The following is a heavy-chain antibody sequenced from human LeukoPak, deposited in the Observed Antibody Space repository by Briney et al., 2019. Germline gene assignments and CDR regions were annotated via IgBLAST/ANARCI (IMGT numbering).Heavy chain of an antibody. V-gene: IGHV1-18*04. CDR2: ISAYNGNT. CDR1: GYTFTSYG. Sequence: GASVKVSFKASGYTFTSYGISWVRQAPGQGLEWMGWISAYNGNTNYAQKLQGRVTMTTDTSTSTAYMELRSLRSDDTAVYYCARDLGTAMVPYFDYWGQGTLVTVSS. J-gene: IGHJ4*02. CDR3: ARDLGTAMVPYFDY. D-gene: IGHD5-18*01.